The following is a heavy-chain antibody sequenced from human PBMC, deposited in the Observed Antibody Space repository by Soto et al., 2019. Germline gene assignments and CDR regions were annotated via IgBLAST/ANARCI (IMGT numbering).Heavy chain of an antibody. CDR1: GYTFTSYA. J-gene: IGHJ4*02. CDR3: ARDWSGYYAWFDY. Sequence: QVQLVQSGAEVKKPGASVKVSCKASGYTFTSYAMHWVRQAPGQRLEWMGWINAGNGNTKYSQKFQGRVTITRDTSASTAYMELSSLRSEDTAVYYCARDWSGYYAWFDYWGQGTLVTVSS. CDR2: INAGNGNT. D-gene: IGHD3-3*01. V-gene: IGHV1-3*01.